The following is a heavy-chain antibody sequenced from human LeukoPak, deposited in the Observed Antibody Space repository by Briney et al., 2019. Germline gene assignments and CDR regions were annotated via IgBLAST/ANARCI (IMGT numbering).Heavy chain of an antibody. J-gene: IGHJ5*02. CDR2: IYYSGST. V-gene: IGHV4-59*08. CDR1: GGSISGYY. CDR3: ARHDSVDRGSYELLNNWFDP. Sequence: SETLSLTCTVSGGSISGYYWSWIRQPPGKGLEWIGYIYYSGSTNYNPSLKSRVTISVDTSKNQFSLKLSSVTAADTAVYYCARHDSVDRGSYELLNNWFDPWGQGTLVTVSS. D-gene: IGHD1-26*01.